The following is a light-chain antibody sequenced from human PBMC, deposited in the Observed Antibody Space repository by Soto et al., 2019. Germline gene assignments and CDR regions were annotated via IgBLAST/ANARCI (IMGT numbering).Light chain of an antibody. CDR2: GAS. J-gene: IGKJ4*01. Sequence: ETVMTQSPATMSVSPGERATLSCRASQSVSSNLAWYQQKPGQAPRLLIYGASTRASGIPARFSGSRSGTDCTLTISSLQSEDFAVYFCQQYKNWPPLTFGGGTKVEIK. CDR1: QSVSSN. CDR3: QQYKNWPPLT. V-gene: IGKV3-15*01.